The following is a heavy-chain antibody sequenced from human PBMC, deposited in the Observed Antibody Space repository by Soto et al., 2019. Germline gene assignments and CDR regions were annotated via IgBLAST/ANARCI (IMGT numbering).Heavy chain of an antibody. J-gene: IGHJ4*02. V-gene: IGHV1-46*01. CDR1: GYTFTSYY. Sequence: QVQLVQSGAEVKKPGASVKVSCKASGYTFTSYYMHWVRQAPGQGLEWMGIINPSGGSTSYAQKCQGRVTMTRDTSTSTVYMELSSLRSEDTAVYYCARGTLGYDSSGYYLSYWGQGTLVTVSS. CDR3: ARGTLGYDSSGYYLSY. D-gene: IGHD3-22*01. CDR2: INPSGGST.